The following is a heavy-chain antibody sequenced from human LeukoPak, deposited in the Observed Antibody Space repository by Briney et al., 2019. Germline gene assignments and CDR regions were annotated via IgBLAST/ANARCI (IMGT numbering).Heavy chain of an antibody. Sequence: PSETLSLTCTVSGGSISSSSYYWGWIRQPPGKGLEWIGSIYYSGSTYYNPSLKSRVTISVDTSKNQFSLKLSSVTAADTAVYYCARIPEYYYYGMDVWGQGTTVTVS. CDR1: GGSISSSSYY. CDR2: IYYSGST. D-gene: IGHD1-14*01. J-gene: IGHJ6*02. V-gene: IGHV4-39*07. CDR3: ARIPEYYYYGMDV.